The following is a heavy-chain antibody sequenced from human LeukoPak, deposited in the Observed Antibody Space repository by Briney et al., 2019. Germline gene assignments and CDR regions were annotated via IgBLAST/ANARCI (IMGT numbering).Heavy chain of an antibody. CDR2: IKQDGSEK. D-gene: IGHD6-19*01. V-gene: IGHV3-7*01. Sequence: GGSLRLSCAASGFAFSYYWMNWVRQAPGKGLEWVANIKQDGSEKSYVDSDKGRFTISRDNAKNTLYLQMTTLRAEDTAVYFCARHTSDWYKEGANWGQGTPVTVSS. CDR3: ARHTSDWYKEGAN. CDR1: GFAFSYYW. J-gene: IGHJ4*02.